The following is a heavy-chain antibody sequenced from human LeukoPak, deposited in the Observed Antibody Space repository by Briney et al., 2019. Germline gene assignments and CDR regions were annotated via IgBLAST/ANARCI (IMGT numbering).Heavy chain of an antibody. V-gene: IGHV3-7*01. CDR3: ARRASRAFDY. CDR1: EFTFSTYW. D-gene: IGHD5-12*01. CDR2: IKQDGSEM. J-gene: IGHJ4*02. Sequence: GGSLRLSCAASEFTFSTYWMSWVRQAPGKGLEWVASIKQDGSEMSYVDSLKGRFTISRDNAKNSLYLEMNSLRAEDTAVCYCARRASRAFDYRGQGTLVTVSS.